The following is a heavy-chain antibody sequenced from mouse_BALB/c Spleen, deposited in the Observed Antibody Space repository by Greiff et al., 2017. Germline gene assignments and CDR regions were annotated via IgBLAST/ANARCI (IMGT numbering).Heavy chain of an antibody. Sequence: EVKLQESGPGLVKPSQSLSLTCTVTGYSITSDYAWNWIRQFPGNQLEWVGYISYSGSTSYNPSLKSRISITRDTSKNQFFLQLNSVTTEDTATYYCAREGRGYAMDYWGQGTSVTVSS. D-gene: IGHD3-3*01. CDR1: GYSITSDYA. J-gene: IGHJ4*01. V-gene: IGHV3-2*02. CDR3: AREGRGYAMDY. CDR2: ISYSGST.